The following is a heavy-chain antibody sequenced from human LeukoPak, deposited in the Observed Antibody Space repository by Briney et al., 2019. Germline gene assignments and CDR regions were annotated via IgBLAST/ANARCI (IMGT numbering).Heavy chain of an antibody. Sequence: SVTVSCKASGGTFSSYAITWVRQAPGQGLEWMGGIIPIFGTANYAQKFQGRVTITADESTSTAYMELSSLRSEDTAVYYCARGGGAVLDWFDPWGQGTLVTVSS. CDR1: GGTFSSYA. V-gene: IGHV1-69*13. CDR3: ARGGGAVLDWFDP. J-gene: IGHJ5*02. CDR2: IIPIFGTA.